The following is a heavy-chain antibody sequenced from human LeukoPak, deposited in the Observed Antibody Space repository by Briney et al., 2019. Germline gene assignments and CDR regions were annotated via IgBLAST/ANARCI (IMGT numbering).Heavy chain of an antibody. J-gene: IGHJ6*02. D-gene: IGHD4-17*01. CDR3: AREGDDYGDYGKVGYYYYGMDV. CDR2: ISSSSSYI. Sequence: SGGSLRLSCAASGFTFSSYSMNWVRQAPGKGLEWVSSISSSSSYIYYADSVKGRFTISRDNAKNSLYLQMNSLRAEDTAVYYCAREGDDYGDYGKVGYYYYGMDVWGQGTTVTVSS. CDR1: GFTFSSYS. V-gene: IGHV3-21*01.